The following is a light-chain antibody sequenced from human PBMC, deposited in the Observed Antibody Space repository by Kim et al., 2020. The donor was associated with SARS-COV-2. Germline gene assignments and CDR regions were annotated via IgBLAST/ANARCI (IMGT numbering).Light chain of an antibody. CDR1: SDYGGYEG. V-gene: IGLV10-54*04. Sequence: QAATLTCPGNSDYGGYEGAAWLQQHQGHPPKLLSYRNNNRPSGISERFSASRSGNIASLTITGLQPEDEADYYCSAWDSSLSAWVFGGGTQLTVL. CDR2: RNN. CDR3: SAWDSSLSAWV. J-gene: IGLJ3*02.